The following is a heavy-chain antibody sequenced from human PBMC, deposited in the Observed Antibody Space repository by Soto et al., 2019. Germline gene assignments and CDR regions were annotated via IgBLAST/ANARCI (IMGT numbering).Heavy chain of an antibody. J-gene: IGHJ4*02. CDR1: GGSISSSSYY. CDR2: IYYSGST. Sequence: SETLSLTCTVSGGSISSSSYYWGWIRQPPGKGLEWIGSIYYSGSTYYNPSLKSRVTISVDTSKNQFSLKLSSVTAADTAVYYCARHSSSWYDPFHYWGQGTLVTVSS. V-gene: IGHV4-39*01. D-gene: IGHD6-13*01. CDR3: ARHSSSWYDPFHY.